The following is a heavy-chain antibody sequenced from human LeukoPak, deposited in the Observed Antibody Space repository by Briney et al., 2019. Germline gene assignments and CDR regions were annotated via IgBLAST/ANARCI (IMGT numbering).Heavy chain of an antibody. V-gene: IGHV1-8*01. J-gene: IGHJ4*02. D-gene: IGHD3-10*01. CDR2: MNSNSGNT. CDR3: ARGRWNYYGSGSYYLVDY. Sequence: GASVKVSCKASGYTFTNYDINWVRQATGQGLEWMGWMNSNSGNTAYAQKFPGRVTMTRNTSISTAYMELSSLRSEDTAVYYCARGRWNYYGSGSYYLVDYWGQGTLVTVSS. CDR1: GYTFTNYD.